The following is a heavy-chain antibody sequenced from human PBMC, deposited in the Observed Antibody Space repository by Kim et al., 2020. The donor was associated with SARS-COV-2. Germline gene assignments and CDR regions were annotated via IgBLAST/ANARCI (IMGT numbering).Heavy chain of an antibody. CDR1: GFTFSNYG. D-gene: IGHD3-22*01. V-gene: IGHV3-30*18. Sequence: GGSLRLSCAASGFTFSNYGMHWVHQAPGKGLEWVAVISYDGSNKYYADSVKGRFTISRDNSKNTLYLQMNSLRAEDTAVYYCAKDQSYYDSSGYYSHWPDYWGQGTRVTVSS. CDR2: ISYDGSNK. J-gene: IGHJ4*02. CDR3: AKDQSYYDSSGYYSHWPDY.